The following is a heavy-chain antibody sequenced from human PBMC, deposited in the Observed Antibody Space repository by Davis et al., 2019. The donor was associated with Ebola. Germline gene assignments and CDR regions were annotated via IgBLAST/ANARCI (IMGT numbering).Heavy chain of an antibody. CDR2: IISGTFT. CDR3: ARDAETSMVYHWFDP. CDR1: GFTFSAYR. Sequence: PGGSLRLSCAASGFTFSAYRMNWVRQAPGKGLEWVSSIISGTFTYYADSVKGRFTISRDDAKNSLFLHMNSLRADDTAVYYCARDAETSMVYHWFDPWGQGTLVTVSS. J-gene: IGHJ5*02. V-gene: IGHV3-21*06. D-gene: IGHD2-8*01.